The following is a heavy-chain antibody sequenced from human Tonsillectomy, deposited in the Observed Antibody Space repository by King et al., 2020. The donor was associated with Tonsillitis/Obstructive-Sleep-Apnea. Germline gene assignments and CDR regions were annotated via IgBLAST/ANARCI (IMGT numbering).Heavy chain of an antibody. J-gene: IGHJ4*02. CDR1: GFTVSSNY. CDR3: AREYHDFWSGYPTLDY. V-gene: IGHV3-66*01. Sequence: VQLVESGGGLVQPGGSLRLSCAASGFTVSSNYMSWVRQAPGKGLEWVSVIYSGGSTYYADSVKGRFTISRDNSKNTLYLQMNSLRAEDTAVYYCAREYHDFWSGYPTLDYWGQGTLVTVSS. D-gene: IGHD3-3*01. CDR2: IYSGGST.